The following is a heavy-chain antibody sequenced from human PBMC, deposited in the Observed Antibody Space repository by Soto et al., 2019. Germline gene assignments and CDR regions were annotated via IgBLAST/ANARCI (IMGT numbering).Heavy chain of an antibody. D-gene: IGHD6-13*01. CDR3: ARVLAVQLAYFDY. CDR1: GGSISSSSYY. Sequence: PSETLSLTCTVSGGSISSSSYYWGWIRQPPGRGLEWIGSIYYSGSTYYNPSLKSRVTISVDTSKNQFSLKLSSVTAADTAVYYCARVLAVQLAYFDYWGQGTLVTVSS. CDR2: IYYSGST. V-gene: IGHV4-39*01. J-gene: IGHJ4*02.